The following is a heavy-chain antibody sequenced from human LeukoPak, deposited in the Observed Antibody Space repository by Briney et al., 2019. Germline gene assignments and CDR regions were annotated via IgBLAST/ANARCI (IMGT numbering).Heavy chain of an antibody. D-gene: IGHD2-2*03. V-gene: IGHV1-2*02. CDR3: ARNGVDIVVVPAWWFDP. CDR2: INPNSGGT. J-gene: IGHJ5*02. Sequence: WASVKVSCKASGGTFSSYSINWVRQAPGQGLEWMGWINPNSGGTNYAQKFQGRVTMTRDTSISTAYMELSRLRSDDTAVYYCARNGVDIVVVPAWWFDPWGQGTLVTVSS. CDR1: GGTFSSYS.